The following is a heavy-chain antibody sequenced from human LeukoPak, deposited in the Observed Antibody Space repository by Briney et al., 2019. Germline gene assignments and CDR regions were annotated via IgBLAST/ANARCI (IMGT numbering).Heavy chain of an antibody. CDR3: ARDPDSSGWYYFDY. J-gene: IGHJ4*02. V-gene: IGHV4-4*02. CDR2: IYHSGST. D-gene: IGHD6-19*01. CDR1: GGSISSSNW. Sequence: SGTLSLTCAVSGGSISSSNWWSWVRPPPGKGLEWIGEIYHSGSTNYNPSLKSRVTISVDKSKNQFSLKLSSVTAADTAVYYCARDPDSSGWYYFDYWGQGTLVTVSS.